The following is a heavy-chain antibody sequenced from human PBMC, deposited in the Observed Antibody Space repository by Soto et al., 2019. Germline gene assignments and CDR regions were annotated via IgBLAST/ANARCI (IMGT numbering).Heavy chain of an antibody. Sequence: ASVKVSCKASGYTFTSYGISWVLQAPGQGLEWMGWISAYNGNTNYAQKLQGRVTMTTDTSTSTAYMELSSLRSEDTAVYYCARIYPVDWVEDAFAISGQGTMVTVPS. V-gene: IGHV1-18*01. CDR1: GYTFTSYG. J-gene: IGHJ3*02. D-gene: IGHD3-9*01. CDR3: ARIYPVDWVEDAFAI. CDR2: ISAYNGNT.